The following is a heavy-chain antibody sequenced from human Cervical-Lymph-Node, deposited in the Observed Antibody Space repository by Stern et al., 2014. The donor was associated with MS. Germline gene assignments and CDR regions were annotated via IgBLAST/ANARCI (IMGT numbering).Heavy chain of an antibody. CDR2: LWYDGRNK. J-gene: IGHJ4*02. Sequence: VPLVESGGTVVQPGTSLRLSCEGSGFTFSNHGMNWVRRAPGKGLEWVASLWYDGRNKMYEDSVRGRFTISRDNSKNTLYLQMDTLRVEDTAVYYCARSSSSGWDYWGPGTLVAVSS. D-gene: IGHD6-25*01. V-gene: IGHV3-33*01. CDR1: GFTFSNHG. CDR3: ARSSSSGWDY.